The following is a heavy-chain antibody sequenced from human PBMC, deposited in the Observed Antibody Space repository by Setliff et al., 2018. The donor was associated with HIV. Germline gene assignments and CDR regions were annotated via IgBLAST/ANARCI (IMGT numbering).Heavy chain of an antibody. CDR1: GFSFSGAW. CDR3: AKVDNGHCTSASCRDFDY. D-gene: IGHD2-2*03. V-gene: IGHV3-23*01. CDR2: IDPSGSRI. Sequence: GSLRLSCAASGFSFSGAWMSWVRQVPGKGLEWVSAIDPSGSRIFYSDSVKGRFTISRDNSKNTLYLQMNSLTAEDTAVYYCAKVDNGHCTSASCRDFDYWGQGTLVTVSS. J-gene: IGHJ4*02.